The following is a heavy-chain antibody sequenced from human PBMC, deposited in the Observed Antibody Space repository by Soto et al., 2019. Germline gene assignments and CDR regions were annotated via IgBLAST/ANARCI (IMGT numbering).Heavy chain of an antibody. CDR1: GGSPSSGSYY. D-gene: IGHD3-22*01. CDR3: VRGGSGYPFDY. CDR2: IYYTGNT. V-gene: IGHV4-61*01. Sequence: PSETRSLTCSVSGGSPSSGSYYWSWIRQPPGKGLEWLGYIYYTGNTNYNPSLKSRATISIDSSKNQFSLKVNSVTTADTALYHCVRGGSGYPFDYWGQGTLVTVSS. J-gene: IGHJ4*02.